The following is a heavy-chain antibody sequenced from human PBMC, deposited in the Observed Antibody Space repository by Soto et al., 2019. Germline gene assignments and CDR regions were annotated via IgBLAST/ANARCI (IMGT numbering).Heavy chain of an antibody. CDR2: IADSRDRT. CDR1: GFTFRSYA. CDR3: AKGID. D-gene: IGHD6-13*01. V-gene: IGHV3-23*01. Sequence: EVQLLESGGGLVQPGGSLRLPCAASGFTFRSYAMSWVRQAPGKGLEWVSVIADSRDRTYYADSVKGRFTISRDNSKNTLYMQMHNLRAEDTATYYCAKGIDWGQGTRVTVSS. J-gene: IGHJ4*02.